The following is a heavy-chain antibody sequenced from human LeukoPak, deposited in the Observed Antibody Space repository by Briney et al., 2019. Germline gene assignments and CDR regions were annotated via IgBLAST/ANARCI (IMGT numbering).Heavy chain of an antibody. CDR3: ARGDFCSSTSCYLRPMDV. V-gene: IGHV4-59*01. D-gene: IGHD2-2*01. CDR2: IYYSGST. CDR1: GDSISDYY. J-gene: IGHJ6*03. Sequence: SETLSLTCTVSGDSISDYYWSWLRQPPGKGLEWIGYIYYSGSTTYNPSLKSRVTMSVDTSKNQFSLKLSSVTAADTAVYYCARGDFCSSTSCYLRPMDVWGKGTTVTVSS.